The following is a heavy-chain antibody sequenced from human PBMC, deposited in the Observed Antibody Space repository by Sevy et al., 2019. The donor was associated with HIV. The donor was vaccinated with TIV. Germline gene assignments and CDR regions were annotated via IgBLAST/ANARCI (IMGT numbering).Heavy chain of an antibody. D-gene: IGHD3-3*01. V-gene: IGHV3-30*04. Sequence: GGSLRLSCAASGFTFSSYAMHWVRQAPGKGLEWVAVISYDGSNKYYADSVKGRFTISRDNSKNTLYLQMNSLRAEDTAVYYCARDATYYDFWSGYAHNWFDPWDQGTLVTVSS. CDR2: ISYDGSNK. CDR1: GFTFSSYA. CDR3: ARDATYYDFWSGYAHNWFDP. J-gene: IGHJ5*02.